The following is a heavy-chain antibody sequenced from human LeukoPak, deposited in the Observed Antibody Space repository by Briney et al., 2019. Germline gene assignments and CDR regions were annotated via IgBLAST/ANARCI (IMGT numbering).Heavy chain of an antibody. V-gene: IGHV4-34*01. D-gene: IGHD2-15*01. J-gene: IGHJ4*02. CDR2: INHGGSN. CDR1: GGSFSGDF. Sequence: SETLSLTCAVYGGSFSGDFWSWIRQSPGKGLEWIGEINHGGSNTYNPSLQSRVTMSVDTSTNEISLKMTSVTAADTAVYYCARGPTSRGVAFDYWGQGTLVTVSS. CDR3: ARGPTSRGVAFDY.